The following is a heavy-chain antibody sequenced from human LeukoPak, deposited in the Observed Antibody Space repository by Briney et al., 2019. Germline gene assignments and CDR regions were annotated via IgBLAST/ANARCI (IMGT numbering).Heavy chain of an antibody. V-gene: IGHV4-30-4*01. CDR1: GGSISSNDHY. CDR2: IYDSGNT. D-gene: IGHD3-3*01. J-gene: IGHJ6*03. Sequence: SETLSLTCNVSGGSISSNDHYWNWIRQPPGKGLEWIGCIYDSGNTYYKPSLKSRVTISVDTSKNQFSLKLSSVTAADTAVYYCARTYYDFWSGSYYYYMDVWGKGTTVTVSS. CDR3: ARTYYDFWSGSYYYYMDV.